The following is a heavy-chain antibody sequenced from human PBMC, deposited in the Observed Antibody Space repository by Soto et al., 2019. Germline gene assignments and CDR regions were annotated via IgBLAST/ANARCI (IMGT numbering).Heavy chain of an antibody. Sequence: GGSLRLSCAATEIGFSSYTMHWARQAPGKGLEWVSSISSISNFIYYADSVKGRFTISRDNDKSSLYLQMDSLRVEDTAVYYCAREGARSSGCFEYWGQGTLVTVSS. CDR1: EIGFSSYT. D-gene: IGHD6-19*01. V-gene: IGHV3-21*06. CDR2: ISSISNFI. CDR3: AREGARSSGCFEY. J-gene: IGHJ4*02.